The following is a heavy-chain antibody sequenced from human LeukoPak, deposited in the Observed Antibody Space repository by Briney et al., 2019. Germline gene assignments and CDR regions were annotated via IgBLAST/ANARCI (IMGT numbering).Heavy chain of an antibody. CDR1: GYTFTGYY. CDR3: ARGNGYYYDSSGYSYYYYYMVV. V-gene: IGHV1-2*06. Sequence: ASVKLSCKASGYTFTGYYMHWVRQAPGQGLEWMGRINPNSGGTNYAQKLQGRVTMTRDTSISTAYMELSRLRSDDTAVYYCARGNGYYYDSSGYSYYYYYMVVWGKGTTVTVSS. D-gene: IGHD3-22*01. J-gene: IGHJ6*03. CDR2: INPNSGGT.